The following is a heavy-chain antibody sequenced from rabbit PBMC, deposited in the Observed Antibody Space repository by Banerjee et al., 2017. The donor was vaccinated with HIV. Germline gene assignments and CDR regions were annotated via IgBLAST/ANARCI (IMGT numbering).Heavy chain of an antibody. CDR2: IYAGSSGIT. CDR1: GFDFSDNA. Sequence: QQQLEESGGGLVKPGGTLTLTCKASGFDFSDNALCWFRQAPGKGPEWIGTIYAGSSGITDYASWVNGRFTISKTSSTTVTLQMTSLTAADTATYFCASFRYDDYGDPYYFNLWGPGTLVTVS. V-gene: IGHV1S45*01. J-gene: IGHJ4*01. CDR3: ASFRYDDYGDPYYFNL. D-gene: IGHD2-1*01.